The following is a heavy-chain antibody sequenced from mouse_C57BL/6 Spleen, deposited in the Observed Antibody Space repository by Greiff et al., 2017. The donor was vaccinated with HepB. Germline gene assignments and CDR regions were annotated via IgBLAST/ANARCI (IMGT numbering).Heavy chain of an antibody. CDR3: ASSPYYYGSSPWYFDV. D-gene: IGHD1-1*01. V-gene: IGHV1-80*01. CDR2: IYPGDGDT. CDR1: GYAFSSYW. Sequence: VKLVESGAELVKPGASVKISCKASGYAFSSYWMNWVKQRPGKGLEWIGQIYPGDGDTNYNGKFKGKATLTADKSSSTAYMQLSSLTSEDSAVYFCASSPYYYGSSPWYFDVWGTGTTVTVSS. J-gene: IGHJ1*03.